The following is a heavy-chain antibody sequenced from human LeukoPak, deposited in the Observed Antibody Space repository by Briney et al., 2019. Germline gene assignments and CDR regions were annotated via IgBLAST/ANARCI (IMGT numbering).Heavy chain of an antibody. CDR2: ISGSGGST. D-gene: IGHD3-10*01. CDR3: AKAPPFELWFGELLSYFDY. J-gene: IGHJ4*02. V-gene: IGHV3-23*01. CDR1: GFTFSSYG. Sequence: GGTLRLSCAASGFTFSSYGMSWVRQAPGKGLEWVSAISGSGGSTYYADSVKGRFTISRDNSKNTLYLQINSLRAEDTAVYYCAKAPPFELWFGELLSYFDYWGQGTLVTVSS.